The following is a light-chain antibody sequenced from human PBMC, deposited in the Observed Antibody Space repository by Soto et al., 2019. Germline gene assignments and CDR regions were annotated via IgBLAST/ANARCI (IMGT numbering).Light chain of an antibody. CDR3: TSYIRTSTSYV. J-gene: IGLJ1*01. CDR1: SSDVGGYNY. Sequence: QSALTQPASVSGSPGQSITISCTGTSSDVGGYNYVSWYQHHPGKAPKLMIYDVSNRPSGVSNRFSGSKSGNTASLTTSGLQAEDQAVYYCTSYIRTSTSYVFGTGTKVTVL. CDR2: DVS. V-gene: IGLV2-14*03.